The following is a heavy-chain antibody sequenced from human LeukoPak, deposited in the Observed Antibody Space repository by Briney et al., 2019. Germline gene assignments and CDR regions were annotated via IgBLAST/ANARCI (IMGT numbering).Heavy chain of an antibody. Sequence: GSLLLSCSASGFTFISHWMSWVRQPPGKGLQWVANIKQDGSEKYSGDSVEGRFTISRDNARYSLYLQMNSLSAEDTAGYYCARYGDYCYFQHWGQGTLVTVSS. D-gene: IGHD4-17*01. CDR3: ARYGDYCYFQH. CDR2: IKQDGSEK. V-gene: IGHV3-7*01. CDR1: GFTFISHW. J-gene: IGHJ1*01.